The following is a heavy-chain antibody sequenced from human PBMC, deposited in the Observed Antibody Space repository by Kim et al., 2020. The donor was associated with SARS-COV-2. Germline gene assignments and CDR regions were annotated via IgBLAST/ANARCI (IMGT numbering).Heavy chain of an antibody. CDR2: ISYDGSNK. CDR3: AGDSSGYYGLFDY. D-gene: IGHD3-22*01. CDR1: GFTFSSYS. J-gene: IGHJ4*02. V-gene: IGHV3-30-3*01. Sequence: GGSLRLSCAASGFTFSSYSMHWIRQAPGKGLEWVAVISYDGSNKYYADSVKGRFTISRDNSKNTLYLQMNSLRAEDTAVYYCAGDSSGYYGLFDYWGQGTLVTVSS.